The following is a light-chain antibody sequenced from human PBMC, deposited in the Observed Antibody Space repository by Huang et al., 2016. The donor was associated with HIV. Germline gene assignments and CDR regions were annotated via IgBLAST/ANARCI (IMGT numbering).Light chain of an antibody. CDR1: QRGSSY. CDR3: QQRSNWPYT. CDR2: DTS. J-gene: IGKJ2*01. V-gene: IGKV3-11*01. Sequence: EVVLTQSPVTLSLSPGEVATLSCRASQRGSSYLAWYQQKPGQAPRLLIYDTSKRATDIPARFSGSGSGTDFTLTITSLEPEDFAVYYCQQRSNWPYTFGQGTKLDIK.